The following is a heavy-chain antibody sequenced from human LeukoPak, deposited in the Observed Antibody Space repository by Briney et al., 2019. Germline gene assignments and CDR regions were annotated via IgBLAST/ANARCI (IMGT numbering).Heavy chain of an antibody. CDR1: GYTFTGYY. CDR3: ARDGRGVATKIYYYYYMDV. J-gene: IGHJ6*03. Sequence: GASVKVSCKASGYTFTGYYMHWVRQAPGQGLEWMGWINPNSGGTNYAQKFQGRVTMTRDTSISTAYMELSRLRSDDTAVYYCARDGRGVATKIYYYYYMDVWGKGTTVTISS. D-gene: IGHD5-12*01. CDR2: INPNSGGT. V-gene: IGHV1-2*02.